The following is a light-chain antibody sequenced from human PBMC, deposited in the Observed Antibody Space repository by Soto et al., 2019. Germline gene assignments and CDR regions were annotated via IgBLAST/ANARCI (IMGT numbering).Light chain of an antibody. CDR3: QQYSSWPPWT. CDR1: ESVISN. V-gene: IGKV3-15*01. CDR2: GAY. J-gene: IGKJ1*01. Sequence: AMTQSPATLSVSPGDSATLSCRASESVISNLAWYQQKPGQAPRLIIYGAYARATGIPARFSGTGSGTEFTLTISNLQSEDFAVYFCQQYSSWPPWTCGQGTKVDIK.